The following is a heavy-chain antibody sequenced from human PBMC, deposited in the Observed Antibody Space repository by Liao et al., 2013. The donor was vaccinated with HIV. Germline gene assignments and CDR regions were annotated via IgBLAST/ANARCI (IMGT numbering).Heavy chain of an antibody. J-gene: IGHJ4*02. CDR3: ARGTDFDY. CDR2: FYARGTT. V-gene: IGHV4-61*05. CDR1: GGSISSSSYY. Sequence: QLQLQESGPGLVKPSETLSLTCTVSGGSISSSSYYWVWIRQPPGKGLEWIGHFYARGTTTYNPSLKSRATMSVDTSKNQFSLKVSSVTAADTAVYYCARGTDFDYWGLGTQVTVSS.